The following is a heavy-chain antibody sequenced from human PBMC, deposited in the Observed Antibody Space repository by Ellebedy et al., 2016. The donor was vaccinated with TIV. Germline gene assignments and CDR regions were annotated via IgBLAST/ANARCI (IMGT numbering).Heavy chain of an antibody. CDR3: ARDRGGIAAAGTFFDY. CDR2: FDPEDGET. D-gene: IGHD6-13*01. CDR1: GYTLTELS. V-gene: IGHV1-24*01. Sequence: ASVKVSXKVSGYTLTELSMHWVRQAPGKGLEWMGGFDPEDGETIYAQKLQGRVTMTTDTSTSTAYMELSSLRSEDTAVYYCARDRGGIAAAGTFFDYWGQGTLVTVSS. J-gene: IGHJ4*02.